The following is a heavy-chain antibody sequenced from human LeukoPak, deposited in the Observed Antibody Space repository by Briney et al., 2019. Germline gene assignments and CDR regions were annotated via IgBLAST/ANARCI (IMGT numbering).Heavy chain of an antibody. CDR1: GYTFTGYY. D-gene: IGHD5-24*01. CDR3: AREGDGYNHDY. J-gene: IGHJ4*02. V-gene: IGHV1-2*02. CDR2: INPNSDGT. Sequence: ASVKVSCKASGYTFTGYYMHWVRQAPGQGLEWMGWINPNSDGTNYAQKFQGRVTMTRDTSISTAYMELSRLRSDDTAVYYCAREGDGYNHDYWGQGTLVTVSS.